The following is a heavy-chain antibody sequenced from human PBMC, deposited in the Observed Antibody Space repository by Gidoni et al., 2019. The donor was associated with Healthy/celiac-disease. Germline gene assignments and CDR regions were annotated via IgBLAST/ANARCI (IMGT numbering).Heavy chain of an antibody. CDR2: ISSSGSTI. J-gene: IGHJ4*02. V-gene: IGHV3-48*03. CDR3: AALDITFGGVIVPFDY. D-gene: IGHD3-16*02. Sequence: EMNWVRQAPGKGLEWVSYISSSGSTIYYADSVKGRFTISRDNAKNSLYLQMNSLRAEDTAVYYCAALDITFGGVIVPFDYWGQGTLVTVSS.